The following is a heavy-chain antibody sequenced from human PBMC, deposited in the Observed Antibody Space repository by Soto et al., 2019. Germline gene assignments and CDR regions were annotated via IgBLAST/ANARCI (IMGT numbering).Heavy chain of an antibody. D-gene: IGHD3-10*01. CDR1: GYFFSSHY. Sequence: QVQLVQSGAEVEKPGASVKVSCKTSGYFFSSHYIHWVRLAPGRGLEWMGRINPNNGDTNSPQKYQGRVNMTSDTSISTAYMDMSVLRSDDTALYYCAREITYGGGSFSLGLWGQGTLVTVSS. CDR3: AREITYGGGSFSLGL. CDR2: INPNNGDT. J-gene: IGHJ4*02. V-gene: IGHV1-2*06.